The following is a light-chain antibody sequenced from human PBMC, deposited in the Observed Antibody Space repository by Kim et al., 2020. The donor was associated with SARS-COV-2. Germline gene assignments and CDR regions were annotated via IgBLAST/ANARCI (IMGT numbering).Light chain of an antibody. J-gene: IGLJ2*01. CDR3: SSYTSSSTLVV. V-gene: IGLV2-14*03. Sequence: QSITISCTRPSSDVCGYNSISWYQQHPGEAPKLMIYDVSNRPSGVSNRFSGSKSGNTASLTISGLQAEDAADYFCSSYTSSSTLVVFGGGTQLTVL. CDR2: DVS. CDR1: SSDVCGYNS.